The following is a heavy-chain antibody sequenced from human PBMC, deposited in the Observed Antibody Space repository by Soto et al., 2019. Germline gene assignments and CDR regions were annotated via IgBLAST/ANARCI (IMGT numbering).Heavy chain of an antibody. J-gene: IGHJ4*02. D-gene: IGHD6-19*01. CDR1: GDTFTGYY. CDR3: AREPPISSGWYGGDY. CDR2: INPNSGGT. V-gene: IGHV1-2*02. Sequence: AAVKVSCKASGDTFTGYYMHWVRQAPGQGLEWMGWINPNSGGTNYAQKFQGRVTMTRDTSISTAYMELSRLRSDDTAVYYCAREPPISSGWYGGDYWGQGTLVTVSS.